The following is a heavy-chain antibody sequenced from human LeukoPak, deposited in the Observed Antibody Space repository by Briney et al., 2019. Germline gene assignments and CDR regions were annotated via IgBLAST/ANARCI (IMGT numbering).Heavy chain of an antibody. CDR2: IWYDGSNK. Sequence: GRSLRLSCAASGFTFSSYGMHWVRQAPGKGLEWVAVIWYDGSNKYYADCVKGRFTISRDNSKNTLYLQMNSLRAEDTAVYYCARGRYSSGWSPPVFSDDYFDYWGQGTLVTVSS. J-gene: IGHJ4*02. CDR3: ARGRYSSGWSPPVFSDDYFDY. D-gene: IGHD6-19*01. V-gene: IGHV3-33*01. CDR1: GFTFSSYG.